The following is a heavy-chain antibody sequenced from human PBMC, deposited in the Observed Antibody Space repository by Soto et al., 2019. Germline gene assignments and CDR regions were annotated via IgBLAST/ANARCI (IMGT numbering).Heavy chain of an antibody. CDR1: GFTFSNAW. D-gene: IGHD4-4*01. CDR2: IKSKTDGGTT. V-gene: IGHV3-15*07. Sequence: GGSLRLSCAASGFTFSNAWMNWVRQAPGKGLEWVGRIKSKTDGGTTDYAAPVKGRFTISRDDSKSTLYLQMNSLKTEDTAVYYCTARAQNLPPPSNYDYWGQGTLVTVSS. CDR3: TARAQNLPPPSNYDY. J-gene: IGHJ4*02.